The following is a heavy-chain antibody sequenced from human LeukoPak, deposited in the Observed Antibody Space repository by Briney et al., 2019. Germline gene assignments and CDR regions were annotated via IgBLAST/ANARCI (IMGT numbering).Heavy chain of an antibody. D-gene: IGHD2-2*01. V-gene: IGHV4-59*01. Sequence: PSETLSLTCTVSGGSISSYYWSWIRQPPGKGLEWIGYIYYSGSTNYNPSLKSRVTISVDTSKNQFSLKLSSVTAADTAVYYCARNIGYCSSTSCYYYYGMDVWGQGTTVTVSS. CDR1: GGSISSYY. CDR3: ARNIGYCSSTSCYYYYGMDV. CDR2: IYYSGST. J-gene: IGHJ6*02.